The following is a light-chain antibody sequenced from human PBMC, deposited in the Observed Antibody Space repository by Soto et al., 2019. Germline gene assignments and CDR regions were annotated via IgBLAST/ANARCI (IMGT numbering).Light chain of an antibody. J-gene: IGLJ2*01. CDR2: DVT. V-gene: IGLV2-14*01. Sequence: QSALTQPASVSGSPGQSITISCTGTSSDVGGYNFVSWYQQHPGKAPKLMIYDVTNRPSGVSNRFSGSKSANTASLTISRLQAEDEADYYCSSYTTSSTLVVFGGGTKLTVL. CDR1: SSDVGGYNF. CDR3: SSYTTSSTLVV.